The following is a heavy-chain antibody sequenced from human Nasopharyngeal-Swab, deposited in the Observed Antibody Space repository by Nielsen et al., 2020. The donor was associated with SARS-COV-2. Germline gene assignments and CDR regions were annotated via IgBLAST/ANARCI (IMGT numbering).Heavy chain of an antibody. Sequence: EGSLRLSCSASGFIFKNYAMNWVRQAPGRGLEWVSAISGADDSTKYADSVKGRFTISRDNSKNTVNLQMNSLRAEDTAIYYCAKDRDSGDDSDDYYHYYGMDVWGQGTTVTVSS. CDR3: AKDRDSGDDSDDYYHYYGMDV. V-gene: IGHV3-23*01. D-gene: IGHD5-12*01. CDR2: ISGADDST. CDR1: GFIFKNYA. J-gene: IGHJ6*02.